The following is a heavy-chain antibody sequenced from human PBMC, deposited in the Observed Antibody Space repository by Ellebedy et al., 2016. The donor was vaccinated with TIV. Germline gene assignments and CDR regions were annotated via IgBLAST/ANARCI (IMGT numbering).Heavy chain of an antibody. CDR1: GFAFGLYW. Sequence: GGSLRLXCATSGFAFGLYWMTWVRQAPGKGLEWVANIKHDGRETYYVDSVEGRFTISRDDAKNSLYLQMTSLRAEDTAVYYCARYIQYTGSYYDYFDYWGQGTLVTVSS. J-gene: IGHJ4*02. V-gene: IGHV3-7*01. CDR2: IKHDGRET. D-gene: IGHD1-26*01. CDR3: ARYIQYTGSYYDYFDY.